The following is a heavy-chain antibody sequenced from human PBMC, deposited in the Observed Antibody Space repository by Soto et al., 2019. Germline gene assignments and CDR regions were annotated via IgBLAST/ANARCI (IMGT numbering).Heavy chain of an antibody. CDR1: GFTFSSYA. J-gene: IGHJ6*02. V-gene: IGHV3-30-3*01. D-gene: IGHD3-10*01. CDR2: ISYDGSNK. Sequence: GGSLRLSCAASGFTFSSYAMHWVRQAPGKGLEWVAVISYDGSNKYYADSVKGRFTISRDNSKNTLYLQMNSLRAEDTAVYYCARSHHAGHRRGSGSYYPKYYYYGMDVWGQGTTVTVSS. CDR3: ARSHHAGHRRGSGSYYPKYYYYGMDV.